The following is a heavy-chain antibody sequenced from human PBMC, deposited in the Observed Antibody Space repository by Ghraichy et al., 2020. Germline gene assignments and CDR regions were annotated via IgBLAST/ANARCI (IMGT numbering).Heavy chain of an antibody. V-gene: IGHV3-30*04. Sequence: GESLNISCSASEFTFAKFTMHWVRQAPGKGLEWVAVISSDGKTQYYADAVKGRFSVSRDNSQNSLFLQMNRLSAEDTALYFCARDNTIFGFAMGASDLWGQGTMVTVSS. CDR3: ARDNTIFGFAMGASDL. CDR1: EFTFAKFT. J-gene: IGHJ3*01. D-gene: IGHD3-3*01. CDR2: ISSDGKTQ.